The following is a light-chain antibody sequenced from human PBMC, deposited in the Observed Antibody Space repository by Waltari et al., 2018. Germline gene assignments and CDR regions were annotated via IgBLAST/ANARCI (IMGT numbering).Light chain of an antibody. CDR3: SSYTSNNAV. Sequence: QSALTQPASVSGSPGQSITVSCTGISNDVGIHNFVSWYQHHPGKAPKVVIYDVSYRPSGVSDRFSGSKSGNTASLTSSGLQAEDEADYYCSSYTSNNAVFGGGTKLTVL. J-gene: IGLJ3*02. CDR1: SNDVGIHNF. CDR2: DVS. V-gene: IGLV2-14*03.